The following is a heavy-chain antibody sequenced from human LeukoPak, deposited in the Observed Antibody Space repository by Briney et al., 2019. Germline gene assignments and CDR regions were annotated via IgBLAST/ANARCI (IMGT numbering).Heavy chain of an antibody. CDR1: GGPISSGGYY. Sequence: SETLSLTCTVSGGPISSGGYYWSWIRQPPGKGLEWIGYIYYSGSTNYNPSLKSRVTISVDTSKNQFSLKLSSVTAADTAVYYCARVGIAAAGTGRPYYFDYWGQGTLVTVSS. D-gene: IGHD6-13*01. CDR3: ARVGIAAAGTGRPYYFDY. V-gene: IGHV4-61*08. CDR2: IYYSGST. J-gene: IGHJ4*02.